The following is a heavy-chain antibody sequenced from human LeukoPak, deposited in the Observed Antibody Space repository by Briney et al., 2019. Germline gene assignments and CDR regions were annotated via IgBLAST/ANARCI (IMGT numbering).Heavy chain of an antibody. D-gene: IGHD6-19*01. V-gene: IGHV4-59*08. CDR1: GSISSYY. CDR2: SYYTGSP. Sequence: SETLSLTCTVSGSISSYYWSWIRQAPGKGLEWIGHSYYTGSPNYNPSLKSRVTISVDTAKNQFSLKLSSMTAADTAVYYCAGVRSTGGWRSFDYWGQGILVTVSS. CDR3: AGVRSTGGWRSFDY. J-gene: IGHJ4*02.